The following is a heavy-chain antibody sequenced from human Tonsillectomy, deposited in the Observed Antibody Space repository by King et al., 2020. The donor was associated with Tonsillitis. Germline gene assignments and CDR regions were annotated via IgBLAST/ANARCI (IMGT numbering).Heavy chain of an antibody. CDR3: AREGVGGYGLGYDTSGPFYY. D-gene: IGHD3-22*01. CDR2: ISSSSSYI. V-gene: IGHV3-21*01. Sequence: VQLVESGGGLVKPGGSLRLSCAASGFTFNTYTMNWVRQAPGKGLEWVSSISSSSSYIYYADSVKGRFTISRDNAKNSLYLQMNSLRAEDTAVYYCAREGVGGYGLGYDTSGPFYYWGQGTLVTVSS. J-gene: IGHJ4*02. CDR1: GFTFNTYT.